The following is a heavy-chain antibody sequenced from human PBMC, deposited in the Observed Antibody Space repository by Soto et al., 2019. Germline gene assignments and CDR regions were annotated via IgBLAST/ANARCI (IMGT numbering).Heavy chain of an antibody. Sequence: EVQLVESGGGLVQPGRSLRLSCAASGFTFDDYAMHWVRQAPGKGLEWVSGISWNSGSIGYADSVKGRFTISRDNAENSLYLQMNSLRAEDTALYYCAKDNGTTVTTMDYWGQGTLVTVSS. CDR1: GFTFDDYA. V-gene: IGHV3-9*01. CDR2: ISWNSGSI. J-gene: IGHJ4*02. D-gene: IGHD4-17*01. CDR3: AKDNGTTVTTMDY.